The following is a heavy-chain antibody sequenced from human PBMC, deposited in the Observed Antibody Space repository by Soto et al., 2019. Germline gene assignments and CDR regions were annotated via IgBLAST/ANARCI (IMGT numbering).Heavy chain of an antibody. CDR2: ISAYNGNT. D-gene: IGHD6-13*01. CDR1: GYTFTSNG. Sequence: ASVKVSCKASGYTFTSNGISWVRQAPGQGLEWMGWISAYNGNTNYAQKLQGRVTMTTDTSTSTAYMELRSLRSDDTAVYYCARVYSIAAAGIRGTFDPWGQGTLVTVSS. CDR3: ARVYSIAAAGIRGTFDP. V-gene: IGHV1-18*01. J-gene: IGHJ5*02.